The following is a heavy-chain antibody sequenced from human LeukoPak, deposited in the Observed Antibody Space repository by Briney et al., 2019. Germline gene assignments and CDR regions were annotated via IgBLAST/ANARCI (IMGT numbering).Heavy chain of an antibody. CDR1: GFTFSSYW. CDR2: INTDGSST. CDR3: ARLPGAGEVDY. J-gene: IGHJ4*02. V-gene: IGHV3-74*01. Sequence: PGGSLRLSCAVSGFTFSSYWMHWVRQAPGKGLVWVSLINTDGSSTSYADSVKGRFTSSRDNAKSMLYLEMNSLMAEDTAVYYCARLPGAGEVDYWGQGTLVTVSS. D-gene: IGHD3-10*01.